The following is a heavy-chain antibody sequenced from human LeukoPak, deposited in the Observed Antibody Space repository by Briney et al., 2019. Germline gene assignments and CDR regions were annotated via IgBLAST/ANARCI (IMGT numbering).Heavy chain of an antibody. J-gene: IGHJ4*02. D-gene: IGHD3-22*01. Sequence: GGSLRLSCVASGFTFSTYLMSWVRQAAGQGLEWVSAINGSGVTTYYADSVKGRFTISRDESKNTLYLQINSLRAEDTAVYYCAKSVGYHSDRSGYYWLGTFDSWGQGTLVTVSS. CDR1: GFTFSTYL. CDR2: INGSGVTT. V-gene: IGHV3-23*01. CDR3: AKSVGYHSDRSGYYWLGTFDS.